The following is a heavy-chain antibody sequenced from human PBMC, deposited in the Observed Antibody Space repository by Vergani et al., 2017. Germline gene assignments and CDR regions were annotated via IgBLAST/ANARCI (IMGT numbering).Heavy chain of an antibody. CDR3: AGENPSSSSSFYYYYMDV. J-gene: IGHJ6*03. D-gene: IGHD6-6*01. V-gene: IGHV1-69*01. CDR1: GGTFSSYA. Sequence: QVQLVQSGAEVKKPGSSVKVSCKASGGTFSSYAISWVRQAPGQGLEWMGGIIPIFGTANYAQKFQGRVTITADESTSTADMELSSLRSEDTAVYYCAGENPSSSSSFYYYYMDVWGKGTTVTVSS. CDR2: IIPIFGTA.